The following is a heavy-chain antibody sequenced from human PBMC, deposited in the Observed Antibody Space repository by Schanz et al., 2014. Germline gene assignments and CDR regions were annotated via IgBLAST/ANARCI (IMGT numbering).Heavy chain of an antibody. CDR1: GFTYSSYW. Sequence: EVQLVESGGGLVQPGGSLRLSCAASGFTYSSYWMHWVRQAPGKGLVWVSTIDTAGSYTSYVDSVKGRFTISRDNAKNSLYLQLDSLTAEDTAVYYCAKELRPGTERPRGNFDYWGQGTLVTVSS. V-gene: IGHV3-74*01. CDR3: AKELRPGTERPRGNFDY. D-gene: IGHD1-7*01. CDR2: IDTAGSYT. J-gene: IGHJ4*02.